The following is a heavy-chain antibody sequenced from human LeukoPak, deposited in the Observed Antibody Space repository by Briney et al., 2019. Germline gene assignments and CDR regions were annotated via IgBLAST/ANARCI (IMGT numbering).Heavy chain of an antibody. V-gene: IGHV1-69*06. CDR2: IIPIFGTA. CDR3: ARDGDDYGVYYFDY. D-gene: IGHD4-17*01. Sequence: SVKVSCKASGYTFTSYGISWVRQAPGQGLEWMGGIIPIFGTANYAQKFQGRVTITADKSTSTAYMELSSLRSEDTAVYYCARDGDDYGVYYFDYWGQGTLVTVSS. CDR1: GYTFTSYG. J-gene: IGHJ4*02.